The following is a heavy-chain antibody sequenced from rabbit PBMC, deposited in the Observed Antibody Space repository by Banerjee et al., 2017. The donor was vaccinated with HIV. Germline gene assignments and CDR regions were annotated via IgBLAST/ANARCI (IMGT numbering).Heavy chain of an antibody. J-gene: IGHJ4*01. CDR3: ARGVGVGDAGPDYFNL. CDR1: GFDFSSSYW. CDR2: IAAGNSGTT. V-gene: IGHV1S45*01. D-gene: IGHD4-2*01. Sequence: EESGGGLVKPEGSLTLTCKASGFDFSSSYWICWVRQAPGKGLEWITCIAAGNSGTTYYASWAKGRFTISKTSSTTVTLQMTSLTVADTATYFCARGVGVGDAGPDYFNLWGQGTLVTVS.